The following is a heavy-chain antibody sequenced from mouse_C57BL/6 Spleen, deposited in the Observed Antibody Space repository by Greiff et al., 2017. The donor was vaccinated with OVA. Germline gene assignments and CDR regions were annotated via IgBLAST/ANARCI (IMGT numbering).Heavy chain of an antibody. J-gene: IGHJ4*01. CDR2: IDPEEGDT. CDR1: GFNIKDYY. Sequence: VQLQQSGAELVRPGASVKLSCTASGFNIKDYYMHWVKQRPEQGLEWIGRIDPEEGDTEYAPKFQGKATMTADTSSNTAYLQLSSLTSEDTAVYYCTGRQLRLRYYAMDYWGQGTSVTVSS. V-gene: IGHV14-1*01. CDR3: TGRQLRLRYYAMDY. D-gene: IGHD3-2*02.